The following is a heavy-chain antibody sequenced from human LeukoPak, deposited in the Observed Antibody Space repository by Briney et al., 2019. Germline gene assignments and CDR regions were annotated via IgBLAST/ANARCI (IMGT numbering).Heavy chain of an antibody. J-gene: IGHJ4*02. CDR1: GFTFSSYW. CDR3: ARDYYDSSGYYLFDY. Sequence: PGGSLRLSCAASGFTFSSYWMSWVRQAPGKGLEWVAHIKQDGSEKYYVDSVKGRFTISRDNAKNSLYLQMNSLRAEDTAVYYCARDYYDSSGYYLFDYWGQGTLVTVSS. V-gene: IGHV3-7*01. D-gene: IGHD3-22*01. CDR2: IKQDGSEK.